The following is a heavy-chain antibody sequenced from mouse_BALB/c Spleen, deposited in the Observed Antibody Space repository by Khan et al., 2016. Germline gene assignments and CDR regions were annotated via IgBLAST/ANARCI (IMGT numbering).Heavy chain of an antibody. CDR2: ISDGGSYT. J-gene: IGHJ3*01. CDR1: GFTFSDYY. CDR3: ARSTMITAWFAY. D-gene: IGHD2-4*01. Sequence: EVQLVESGGGLVKPGGSLKLSCAASGFTFSDYYMYWVRQTPEKRLEWVATISDGGSYTYYPDSVKGRFTISRDNAKNNLYLQMNSLKSEDTAMYYCARSTMITAWFAYWGQGTLVTVSA. V-gene: IGHV5-4*02.